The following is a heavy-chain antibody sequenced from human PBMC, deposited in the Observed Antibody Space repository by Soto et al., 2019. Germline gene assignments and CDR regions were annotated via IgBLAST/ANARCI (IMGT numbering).Heavy chain of an antibody. Sequence: GGSLRLSCTASGFTFGDYAMSWFRQAPGKGLEWVGFIRSKAYGGTTEYAASVKGRFTISRDDSKSIAYLQMNSLKTEDTAVYYCTRRYPHRPATPLDYWGQGTLVTVSS. J-gene: IGHJ4*02. V-gene: IGHV3-49*03. CDR2: IRSKAYGGTT. CDR3: TRRYPHRPATPLDY. D-gene: IGHD2-15*01. CDR1: GFTFGDYA.